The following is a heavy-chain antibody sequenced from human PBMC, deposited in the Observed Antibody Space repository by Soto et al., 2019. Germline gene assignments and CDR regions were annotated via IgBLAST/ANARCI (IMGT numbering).Heavy chain of an antibody. V-gene: IGHV1-69*12. CDR3: ARDRTGTGWFDP. CDR1: GGTFSSYA. Sequence: QVQLVQSGAEVKKPGSSVKVSCKASGGTFSSYAISWVRQAPGQGLEWMGGIIPIFGTANYAQKFQGRVTITAAESTSTSDMELSSLRSEDTAVYYCARDRTGTGWFDPWGQGTLVTVSS. J-gene: IGHJ5*02. D-gene: IGHD1-1*01. CDR2: IIPIFGTA.